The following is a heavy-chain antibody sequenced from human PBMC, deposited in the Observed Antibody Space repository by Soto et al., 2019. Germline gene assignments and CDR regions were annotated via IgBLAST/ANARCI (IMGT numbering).Heavy chain of an antibody. D-gene: IGHD2-2*01. Sequence: ESLNISSKGSESGLASHWIGWVRQMPGKGLEWVVIISPRYSQTLYSPSFQGQVTISADRSISTIYLQWSSLKASDTAIYYCAGRLRHVEIPGPWYDPWHQGTLVTVSS. CDR1: ESGLASHW. J-gene: IGHJ5*02. CDR2: ISPRYSQT. V-gene: IGHV5-51*01. CDR3: AGRLRHVEIPGPWYDP.